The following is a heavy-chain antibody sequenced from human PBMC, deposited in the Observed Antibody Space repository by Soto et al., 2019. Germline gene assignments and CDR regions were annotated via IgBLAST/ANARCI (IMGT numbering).Heavy chain of an antibody. J-gene: IGHJ5*02. V-gene: IGHV4-31*03. CDR1: GGSISSGGYY. Sequence: QVQLQESGPGLVKPSQTLSLTCTVSGGSISSGGYYWSWIRQHPGKGLEWIGYIYYSGSTYYNPSLKRRVTISVDKSKNQFSLKLSSVTAADTAVYYWARDIVVAGGWFDPWGQGTLVTVSS. CDR2: IYYSGST. D-gene: IGHD2-15*01. CDR3: ARDIVVAGGWFDP.